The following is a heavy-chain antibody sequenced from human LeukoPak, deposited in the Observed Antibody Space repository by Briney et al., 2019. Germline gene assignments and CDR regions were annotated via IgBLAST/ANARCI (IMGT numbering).Heavy chain of an antibody. D-gene: IGHD6-19*01. CDR2: IYPGDSDT. CDR1: GYSFTSYW. J-gene: IGHJ4*02. CDR3: ARQEYSSGWY. Sequence: GEALQISCKGSGYSFTSYWIGWVRQMPGKGLEWMGIIYPGDSDTRYSPSFQGQVTISADKSISTAYLQWSSLKASDTAIYYCARQEYSSGWYWGQGTLVTVSS. V-gene: IGHV5-51*01.